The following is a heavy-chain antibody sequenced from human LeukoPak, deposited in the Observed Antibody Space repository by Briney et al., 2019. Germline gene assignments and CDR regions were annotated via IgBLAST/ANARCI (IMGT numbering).Heavy chain of an antibody. CDR3: ARVWVRIAAAGTLDY. J-gene: IGHJ4*02. CDR2: IKQDGSEK. V-gene: IGHV3-7*01. D-gene: IGHD6-13*01. CDR1: GFTFSSYW. Sequence: GGSLRLSCAASGFTFSSYWMSWVRQAPGKGLEWVANIKQDGSEKNYVDSVKGRFTISRDNAKNSLYLQMNSLRAEDTAVYYCARVWVRIAAAGTLDYWGQGTLVTVSS.